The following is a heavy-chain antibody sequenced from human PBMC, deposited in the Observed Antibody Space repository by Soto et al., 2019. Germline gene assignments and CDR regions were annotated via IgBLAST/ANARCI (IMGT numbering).Heavy chain of an antibody. Sequence: QVQLVESGGGVVQAGRSLRLSCAASGFTFSSYAMHWVRQAPGKGLEWVAVISYDGSNKYYADSVKGRFTISRDNSKNTLYLQMNSLRAEDTAVYYCARGAAAVPIDYWGQGTLVTVSS. CDR1: GFTFSSYA. CDR2: ISYDGSNK. D-gene: IGHD6-13*01. V-gene: IGHV3-30-3*01. CDR3: ARGAAAVPIDY. J-gene: IGHJ4*02.